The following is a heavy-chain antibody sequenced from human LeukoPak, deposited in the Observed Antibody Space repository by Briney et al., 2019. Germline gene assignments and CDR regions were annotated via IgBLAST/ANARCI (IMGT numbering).Heavy chain of an antibody. Sequence: GGSLRLSCAASGFTFSSYEMNWVRQAPGKGLEWVSYISSSGSTIYYADSVKGRFTISRDNAKNSLYLQMNSLRVEDTAVYYCARDEGGWFDPWGQGTLVTVSS. J-gene: IGHJ5*02. CDR1: GFTFSSYE. CDR2: ISSSGSTI. V-gene: IGHV3-48*03. CDR3: ARDEGGWFDP.